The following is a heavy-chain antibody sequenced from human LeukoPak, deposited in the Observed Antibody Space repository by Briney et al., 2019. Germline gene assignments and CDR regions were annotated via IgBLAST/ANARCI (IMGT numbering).Heavy chain of an antibody. CDR3: ASDYDKAGYYFEN. D-gene: IGHD3-16*01. J-gene: IGHJ4*02. Sequence: SETLSLTCSVPGASISSYYWSWIRQPPGKGLEYIGYIYYSGSTNYNPSLKSRVTISLDTSRNHFSLKLSSVTAADTAVYYCASDYDKAGYYFENWGQGTLVTVSS. V-gene: IGHV4-59*01. CDR1: GASISSYY. CDR2: IYYSGST.